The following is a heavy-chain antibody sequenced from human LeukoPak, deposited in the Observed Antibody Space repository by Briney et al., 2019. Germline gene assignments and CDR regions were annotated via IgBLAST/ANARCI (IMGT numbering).Heavy chain of an antibody. CDR3: ARDRGSGWYDFAY. CDR1: GGSISSYY. V-gene: IGHV4-59*01. J-gene: IGHJ4*02. CDR2: IFDSGNT. D-gene: IGHD6-19*01. Sequence: SETLSLTCTVSGGSISSYYWSWIRQPPGKGLEWIAYIFDSGNTNYNPSLKSRVTILVDTSKNQFSLKLSSVTAADTAVYYCARDRGSGWYDFAYWGQGTLVTVSS.